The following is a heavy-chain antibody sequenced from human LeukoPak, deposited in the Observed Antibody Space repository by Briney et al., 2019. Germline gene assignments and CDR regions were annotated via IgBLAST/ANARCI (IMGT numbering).Heavy chain of an antibody. CDR3: ARRGYTYGWGWFDP. Sequence: SETLSLTCGVYGGSFSDYYWSWIRQPPGKGLEWIGEINHSGSTDYNPSLKSRVTISVDTSKNQFSLKVNSVTAADTAVYYCARRGYTYGWGWFDPWGQGTLVTVSS. J-gene: IGHJ5*02. CDR2: INHSGST. D-gene: IGHD5-18*01. CDR1: GGSFSDYY. V-gene: IGHV4-34*01.